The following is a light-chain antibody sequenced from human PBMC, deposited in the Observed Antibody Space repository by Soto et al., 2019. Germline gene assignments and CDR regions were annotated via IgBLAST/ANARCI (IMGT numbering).Light chain of an antibody. V-gene: IGKV1-9*01. CDR2: AAS. J-gene: IGKJ5*01. CDR3: QQLNSYPSIT. Sequence: DLQLTQSPSFLSASVGDRVTITCRASQGISSYLAWYQQKPGKAPKLLIYAASTLQSGVPSRFXGSGSGTEFTLTISSLQPEDFATYYCQQLNSYPSITFGQGTRLEIK. CDR1: QGISSY.